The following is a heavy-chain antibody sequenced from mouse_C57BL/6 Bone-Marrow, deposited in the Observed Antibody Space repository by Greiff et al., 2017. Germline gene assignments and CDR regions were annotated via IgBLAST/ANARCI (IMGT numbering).Heavy chain of an antibody. Sequence: QVQLKQPGAELVRPGTSVKLSCKASGYTFTSYWMHWVKQRPGQGLEWIGVIDPSDSYTNYNQKFKGKATLTVDTSSSTAYMQLSSLTSEDSAVYYCAREDYLTTVLVRNWYFDVWGTGTTVTVSS. CDR3: AREDYLTTVLVRNWYFDV. CDR1: GYTFTSYW. V-gene: IGHV1-59*01. CDR2: IDPSDSYT. J-gene: IGHJ1*03. D-gene: IGHD1-1*01.